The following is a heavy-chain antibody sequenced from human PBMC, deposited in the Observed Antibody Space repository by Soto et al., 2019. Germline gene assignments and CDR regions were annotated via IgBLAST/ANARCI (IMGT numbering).Heavy chain of an antibody. V-gene: IGHV1-69*13. CDR1: GGTFSSYA. D-gene: IGHD3-10*01. CDR2: IIPIFGTA. J-gene: IGHJ6*02. CDR3: ALVRGVIPNYYYYGMDV. Sequence: VKVSCKASGGTFSSYAISWVRQAPGQGLEWMGGIIPIFGTANYAQKFQGRVTITADESTSTAYMELSSLRSEDTAVYYCALVRGVIPNYYYYGMDVWGQGTTVTVSS.